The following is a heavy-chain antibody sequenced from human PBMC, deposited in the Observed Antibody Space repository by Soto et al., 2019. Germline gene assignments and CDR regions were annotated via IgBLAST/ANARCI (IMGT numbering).Heavy chain of an antibody. CDR2: MNPNSGNT. Sequence: ASVKVSCKASGYTFTSYDINWVRQATGQGLEWMGWMNPNSGNTGYARKFQGRVTMTRNTSISTAYMELSSLRSEDTAVYYCARGYCSGGSCPSQTYYYYGMDVWGQGTTVTVS. CDR3: ARGYCSGGSCPSQTYYYYGMDV. CDR1: GYTFTSYD. V-gene: IGHV1-8*01. D-gene: IGHD2-15*01. J-gene: IGHJ6*02.